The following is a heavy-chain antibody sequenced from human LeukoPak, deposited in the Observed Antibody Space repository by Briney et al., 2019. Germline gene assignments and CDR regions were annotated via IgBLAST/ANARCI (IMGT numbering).Heavy chain of an antibody. Sequence: GGSLRLSCAASGFTFSSYGMHWVRQAPGKGLEWVAFIRYDGSDKYYADSVKGRFTISRDNAKNTLYLQMNSLRAEDTAVYYCARDGSAGIYYGSGSYWYWGQGTLVTVSS. CDR1: GFTFSSYG. J-gene: IGHJ4*02. CDR3: ARDGSAGIYYGSGSYWY. D-gene: IGHD3-10*01. V-gene: IGHV3-30*02. CDR2: IRYDGSDK.